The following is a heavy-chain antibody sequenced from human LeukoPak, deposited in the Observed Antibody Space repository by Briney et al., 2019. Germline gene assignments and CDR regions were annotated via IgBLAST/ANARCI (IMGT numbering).Heavy chain of an antibody. D-gene: IGHD3-10*01. CDR3: ARTYGSGSYRFDY. J-gene: IGHJ4*02. Sequence: SETLSLTCTVSGGSISSRSYYWGWIRQPPGKGLEWIGSIYYSGSTYYSPSLKSRVTISVDTSKNQVSLKLSSVTAADMAVYYCARTYGSGSYRFDYWGQGTLVTVSS. CDR2: IYYSGST. V-gene: IGHV4-39*01. CDR1: GGSISSRSYY.